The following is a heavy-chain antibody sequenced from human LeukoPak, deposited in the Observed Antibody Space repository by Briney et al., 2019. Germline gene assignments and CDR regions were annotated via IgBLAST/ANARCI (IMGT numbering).Heavy chain of an antibody. CDR1: GLNFNNYW. CDR2: IKKDGSES. CDR3: LRGDRRDY. Sequence: GGSLRLSCAASGLNFNNYWMTWVRQAPGKGLEWVANIKKDGSESYYVDSVKGRFTISRDNAKDSLYLQMNSLRVEDTAVYYCLRGDRRDYWGQGTLVTVSS. J-gene: IGHJ4*02. V-gene: IGHV3-7*01.